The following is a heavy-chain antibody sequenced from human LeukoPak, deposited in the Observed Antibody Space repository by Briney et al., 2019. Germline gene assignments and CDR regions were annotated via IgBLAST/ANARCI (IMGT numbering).Heavy chain of an antibody. Sequence: SVKVSCKASGYTFTSYGISWVRQAPGQGLEWMGGIIPIFGTANYAQKFQGRVTITTDESTSTAYMELSSLRSEDTAVYYCARARVARLVIALDPWGQGTLVTVSS. CDR2: IIPIFGTA. CDR3: ARARVARLVIALDP. J-gene: IGHJ5*02. CDR1: GYTFTSYG. D-gene: IGHD3-9*01. V-gene: IGHV1-69*05.